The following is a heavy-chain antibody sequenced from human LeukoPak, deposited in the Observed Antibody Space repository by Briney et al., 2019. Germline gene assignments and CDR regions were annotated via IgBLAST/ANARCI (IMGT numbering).Heavy chain of an antibody. CDR2: INHSGST. CDR1: GGSISSSSYY. J-gene: IGHJ4*02. CDR3: ARVRGHPDY. D-gene: IGHD3-10*01. Sequence: SETLSLTCTVSGGSISSSSYYWSWIRQPPGKGLEWIGEINHSGSTNYNPSLKSRVTISVDTSKNQFSLKLSSVTAADTAVYYCARVRGHPDYWGQGTLVTVSS. V-gene: IGHV4-39*07.